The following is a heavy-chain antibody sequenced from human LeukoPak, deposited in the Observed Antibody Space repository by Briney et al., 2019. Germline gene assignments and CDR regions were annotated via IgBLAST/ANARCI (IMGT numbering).Heavy chain of an antibody. CDR1: GGTFSSYA. D-gene: IGHD6-19*01. CDR2: IIPILGIA. V-gene: IGHV1-69*04. CDR3: ARDLPRDSSGWYGPWDY. Sequence: SVKVSCKASGGTFSSYAISWVRQAPGQGLEWMGRIIPILGIANYAQKFQGRVTITADKSTSTAYMELSSLRSEDTAVYYCARDLPRDSSGWYGPWDYWGQGTQVTVSS. J-gene: IGHJ4*02.